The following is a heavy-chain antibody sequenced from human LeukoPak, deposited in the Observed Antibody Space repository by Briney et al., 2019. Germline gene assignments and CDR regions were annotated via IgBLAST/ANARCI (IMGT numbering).Heavy chain of an antibody. CDR1: GYTFTDYY. CDR3: ARDGVLRYFDGYYYYMDV. CDR2: INPSDGTT. Sequence: ASVKVSCMASGYTFTDYYMHWVRQAPGQGLDWLGIINPSDGTTTYAQKFQGRLTMTSGMSTSTVYMELSSLRSEDTAVYYCARDGVLRYFDGYYYYMDVWGKGTTVTVSS. V-gene: IGHV1-46*01. D-gene: IGHD3-9*01. J-gene: IGHJ6*03.